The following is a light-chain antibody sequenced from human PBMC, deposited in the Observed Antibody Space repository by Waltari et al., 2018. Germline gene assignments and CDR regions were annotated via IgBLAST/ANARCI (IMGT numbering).Light chain of an antibody. J-gene: IGKJ1*01. CDR1: QYIHKY. Sequence: DIQMIQSPSSLSASIGDRVTVTCRASQYIHKYLNWYHPKPGKAPRLLISGASNLQSGGPSRFSGSGSGTDFTLTISSLQDEDFATYYCQQSFGNPPWTFGQGTRVEVK. V-gene: IGKV1-39*01. CDR2: GAS. CDR3: QQSFGNPPWT.